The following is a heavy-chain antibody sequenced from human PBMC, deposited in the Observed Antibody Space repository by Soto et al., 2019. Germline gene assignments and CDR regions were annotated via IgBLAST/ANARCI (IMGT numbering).Heavy chain of an antibody. D-gene: IGHD3-22*01. Sequence: EVQLLESGGGLVQPGGSLRLSCVASGFTFSNYAMNWVRQAPGKGLEWISAISGGGVNTYYADSVKGRISVSRDNSKRTLYLHIERLRAADTAVYYCAKDIAPNNYDSSGDPLDVWGQGTKVTVSS. J-gene: IGHJ3*01. CDR2: ISGGGVNT. CDR3: AKDIAPNNYDSSGDPLDV. CDR1: GFTFSNYA. V-gene: IGHV3-23*01.